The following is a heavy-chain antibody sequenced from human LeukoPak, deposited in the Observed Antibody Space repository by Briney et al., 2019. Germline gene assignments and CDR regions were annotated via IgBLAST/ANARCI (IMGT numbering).Heavy chain of an antibody. CDR1: GASISSGLYY. V-gene: IGHV4-61*02. J-gene: IGHJ4*02. Sequence: SETLSLTCTVSGASISSGLYYWNWIRQPAGKGLEWIGRISTSGTNYNPSLKSRVTISVHTSKNQFSLKLTSVTAADTAVYFCASSSWLRDANFDNWGQGTLVTVSS. CDR2: ISTSGT. CDR3: ASSSWLRDANFDN. D-gene: IGHD6-13*01.